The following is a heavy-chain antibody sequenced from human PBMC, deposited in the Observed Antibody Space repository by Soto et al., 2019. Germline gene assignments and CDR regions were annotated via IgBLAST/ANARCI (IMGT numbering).Heavy chain of an antibody. CDR1: GYTFTSYG. CDR3: ASVQEDIVLMVYATPGYGMDV. V-gene: IGHV1-18*01. Sequence: ASVKVSCKASGYTFTSYGISWVRQAPGQGLEWMGWISAYNGNTNYAQKLQGRVTMTTDTSTSTAYMELRSLRSEDTAVYYCASVQEDIVLMVYATPGYGMDVWGQGTTVTVSS. D-gene: IGHD2-8*01. CDR2: ISAYNGNT. J-gene: IGHJ6*02.